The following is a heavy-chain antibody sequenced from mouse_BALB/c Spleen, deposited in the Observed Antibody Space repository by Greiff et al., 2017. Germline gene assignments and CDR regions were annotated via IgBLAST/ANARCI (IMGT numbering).Heavy chain of an antibody. CDR2: ISSGGSYT. J-gene: IGHJ3*01. D-gene: IGHD2-1*01. Sequence: EVQLVESGGDLVKPGASLKLSCAASGFTFSSYGMSWVRQTPDKRLEWVATISSGGSYTYYPDSVKGRFTISRDNTKNTLYLQMSSLKSEDTAMYYCASHYYGNYVAYWGQGTLVTVSA. V-gene: IGHV5-6*01. CDR1: GFTFSSYG. CDR3: ASHYYGNYVAY.